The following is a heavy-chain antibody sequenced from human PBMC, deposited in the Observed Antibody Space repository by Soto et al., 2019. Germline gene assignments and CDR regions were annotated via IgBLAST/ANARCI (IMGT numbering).Heavy chain of an antibody. CDR3: ARGGDIVVVTAPLDH. J-gene: IGHJ4*02. CDR1: GYTFTSYA. V-gene: IGHV1-3*01. D-gene: IGHD2-21*02. CDR2: INAGNGNT. Sequence: ASVKVSCKASGYTFTSYAMHWVRQAPGQGLEWMGWINAGNGNTKYAQKFQGRVTITRDTSAGTAYMELSSLRSEDTAVYYCARGGDIVVVTAPLDHWGQGTLVPVSS.